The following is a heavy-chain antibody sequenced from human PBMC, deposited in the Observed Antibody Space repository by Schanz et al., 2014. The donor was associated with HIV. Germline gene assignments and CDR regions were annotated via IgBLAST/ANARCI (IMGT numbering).Heavy chain of an antibody. Sequence: QVQLVQSGAEVKKPGASVKVSCKASGYTFTSYGISWVRQAPGQGLEWMGWMNPNNDDTDYAQKFQGRVTMTRDTSTSTAYMELSSLRSDDTAVYYCAREKTTLNWFDPWGQGTLVTVSS. CDR1: GYTFTSYG. CDR2: MNPNNDDT. J-gene: IGHJ5*02. CDR3: AREKTTLNWFDP. D-gene: IGHD4-4*01. V-gene: IGHV1-18*01.